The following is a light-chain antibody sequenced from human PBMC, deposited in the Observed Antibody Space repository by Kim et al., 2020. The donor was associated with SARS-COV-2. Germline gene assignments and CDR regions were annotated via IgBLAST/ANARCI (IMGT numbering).Light chain of an antibody. V-gene: IGKV3-15*01. Sequence: VSPGERATLSCRASQSINTNLAWYQHKPGQAPRLLTYGASTRATGIPARFSGSGSGTEFTLTISSLQSEDFAVYYCQQYNNWPLTFGGGTKVDIK. J-gene: IGKJ4*01. CDR2: GAS. CDR1: QSINTN. CDR3: QQYNNWPLT.